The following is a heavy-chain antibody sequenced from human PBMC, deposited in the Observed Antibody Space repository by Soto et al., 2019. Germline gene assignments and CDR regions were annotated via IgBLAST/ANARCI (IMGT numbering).Heavy chain of an antibody. J-gene: IGHJ4*02. V-gene: IGHV3-30*18. D-gene: IGHD3-9*01. Sequence: QVQLVESGGGVVQPGRSLRLSCEASGFTFSSYGMHWVRQAPGKGLEWVAVISYDGSNKYYADSVKGRFTISRDNSKNTLYLQMNSLRAEDTAVYYCAKDQDDILTGELGYWGQGTLVTVSS. CDR2: ISYDGSNK. CDR1: GFTFSSYG. CDR3: AKDQDDILTGELGY.